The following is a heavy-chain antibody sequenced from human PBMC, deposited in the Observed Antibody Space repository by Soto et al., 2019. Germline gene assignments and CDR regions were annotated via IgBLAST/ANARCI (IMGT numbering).Heavy chain of an antibody. J-gene: IGHJ1*01. D-gene: IGHD2-15*01. CDR3: ARDAVECSGGTCSPHYFHH. CDR2: IYYSGST. CDR1: GGFINSYY. Sequence: QVQLQESGPGLVKPSETLSLTCTVSGGFINSYYWSWIRQSPGKGLEWIGEIYYSGSTNYNPSLKSRVTISLDTSKKQFSLTLSSVTAADTAVYYCARDAVECSGGTCSPHYFHHWGQGTLVTVSS. V-gene: IGHV4-59*01.